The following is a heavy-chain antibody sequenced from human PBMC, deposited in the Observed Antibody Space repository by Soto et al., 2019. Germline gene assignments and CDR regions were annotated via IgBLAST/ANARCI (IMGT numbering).Heavy chain of an antibody. J-gene: IGHJ5*02. D-gene: IGHD2-2*01. V-gene: IGHV1-18*01. CDR3: ARDRRSVVPAAHNWFDP. CDR2: ISAYNGNT. Sequence: ASVKVSCKASGYTFTSYGISWVRQAPGQGLEWMGWISAYNGNTNYAQKLQGRVTMTTDTSTSTAYMELRSLRSDDTAVYYCARDRRSVVPAAHNWFDPWGQGTLVTVSS. CDR1: GYTFTSYG.